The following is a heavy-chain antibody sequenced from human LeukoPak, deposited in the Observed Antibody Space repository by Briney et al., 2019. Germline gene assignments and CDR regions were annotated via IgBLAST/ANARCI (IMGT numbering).Heavy chain of an antibody. CDR2: ISNSCSSI. J-gene: IGHJ4*02. D-gene: IGHD6-6*01. Sequence: LSCSAASGSFISYSVNWFRQAPGKPLEWVAYISNSCSSIYPADYVQGRFTISRDNAKNSLYLQMNSLRDEDTAVYSCARSQLVRPFDYWSQGTLVTVSS. V-gene: IGHV3-48*02. CDR1: SGSFISYS. CDR3: ARSQLVRPFDY.